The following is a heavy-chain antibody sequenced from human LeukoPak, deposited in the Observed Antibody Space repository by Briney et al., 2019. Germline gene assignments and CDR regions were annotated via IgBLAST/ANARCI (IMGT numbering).Heavy chain of an antibody. J-gene: IGHJ3*02. CDR1: GFTFSSYE. Sequence: GGSLRLSCAASGFTFSSYEMNWVRQAPGKGLEWVSYISSSGSTIYYADSVKGRFTISRDNSENTVYLHINSLRAEDTAVYYCTKMQGFCTGGSCYPRTFDIWGQGTMVSVSS. CDR3: TKMQGFCTGGSCYPRTFDI. V-gene: IGHV3-48*03. CDR2: ISSSGSTI. D-gene: IGHD2-15*01.